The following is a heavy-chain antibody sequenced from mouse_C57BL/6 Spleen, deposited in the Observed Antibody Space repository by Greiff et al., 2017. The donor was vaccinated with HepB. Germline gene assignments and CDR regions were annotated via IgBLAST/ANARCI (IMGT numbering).Heavy chain of an antibody. V-gene: IGHV14-2*01. J-gene: IGHJ4*01. CDR3: AEGAMDY. Sequence: EVQLQQSGAELVKPGASVKLSCTASGFNIKDYYMHWVKQRTEQGLEWIGRIDPEDGETKYATKFQGKATITADTSSNTAYLQLSSLTSEDTAVYYCAEGAMDYWGQGTSVTVSS. CDR1: GFNIKDYY. CDR2: IDPEDGET.